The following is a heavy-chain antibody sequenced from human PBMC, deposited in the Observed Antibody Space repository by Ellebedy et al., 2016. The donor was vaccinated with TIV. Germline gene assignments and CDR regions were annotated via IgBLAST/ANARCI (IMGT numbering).Heavy chain of an antibody. V-gene: IGHV4-34*01. D-gene: IGHD3-10*01. CDR3: ARARGQYLYGSGSYFTN. Sequence: MPSETLSLTFAVYNGSFTHYFWSWVRQPPGKGLEWIGEINSSGTTNNNPSLKNRVTITVDTPTRQFSLRLTSVTAADTAVYYCARARGQYLYGSGSYFTNWGQGEMVTVSS. J-gene: IGHJ4*02. CDR2: INSSGTT. CDR1: NGSFTHYF.